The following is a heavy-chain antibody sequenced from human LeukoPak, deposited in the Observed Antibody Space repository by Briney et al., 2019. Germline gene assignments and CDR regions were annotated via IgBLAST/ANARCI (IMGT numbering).Heavy chain of an antibody. CDR1: GFTFSSYA. D-gene: IGHD6-19*01. Sequence: GGSLRLSCAASGFTFSSYAMSWVRQAPGKGLEWVSAISGSGGSTYYADSVKGRFTISRDNSKNTLYLQMNSLRAEDTAIYYCAKGMEEQWLVHPPDYWGQGTLVTVSS. CDR3: AKGMEEQWLVHPPDY. J-gene: IGHJ4*02. V-gene: IGHV3-23*01. CDR2: ISGSGGST.